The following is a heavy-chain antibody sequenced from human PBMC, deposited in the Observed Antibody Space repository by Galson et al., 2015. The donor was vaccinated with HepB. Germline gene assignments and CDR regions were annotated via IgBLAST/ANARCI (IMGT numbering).Heavy chain of an antibody. CDR1: GFTFSDHY. CDR2: IRNKANSYTT. Sequence: SLRLSCAASGFTFSDHYMGWVRQAPGKGLEWVGRIRNKANSYTTEDAASVKVRFIISRDDSKTSLHVLMNSLKSEDTAVYSCARCSIYGYFVDYWGQGTLVTVSS. D-gene: IGHD5-18*01. J-gene: IGHJ4*02. CDR3: ARCSIYGYFVDY. V-gene: IGHV3-72*01.